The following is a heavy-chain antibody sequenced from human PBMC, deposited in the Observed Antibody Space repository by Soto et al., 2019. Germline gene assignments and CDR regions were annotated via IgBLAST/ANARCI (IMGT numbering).Heavy chain of an antibody. CDR3: ARGYSGGWSRGGYFDY. CDR1: GGSVSSGSYY. V-gene: IGHV4-61*01. D-gene: IGHD6-19*01. CDR2: IYYSGST. Sequence: SETLSLTCTVSGGSVSSGSYYWSWIRQPPGKGLEWIGYIYYSGSTNYNPSLKSRVTISVDTSKNQFSLKLSSVTAADTAVYYCARGYSGGWSRGGYFDYWGQRTLVTVSS. J-gene: IGHJ4*02.